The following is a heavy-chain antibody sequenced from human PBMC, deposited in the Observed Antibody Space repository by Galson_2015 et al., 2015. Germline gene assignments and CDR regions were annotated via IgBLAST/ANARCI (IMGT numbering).Heavy chain of an antibody. Sequence: SLRLSCAASGFTFSSYDMHWVRQATGKGLEWVSAIGTAGDTYYPGSVKGRFTISRENAKNSLYLQMNSLRAGDTAVYYCARQSSSWSPYWYFELWGRGTLVTVSS. CDR3: ARQSSSWSPYWYFEL. CDR2: IGTAGDT. J-gene: IGHJ2*01. CDR1: GFTFSSYD. D-gene: IGHD6-13*01. V-gene: IGHV3-13*01.